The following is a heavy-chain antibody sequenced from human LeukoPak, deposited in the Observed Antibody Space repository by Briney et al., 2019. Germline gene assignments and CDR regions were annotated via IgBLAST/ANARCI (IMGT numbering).Heavy chain of an antibody. CDR3: ARGAYSSSWYVWFDP. Sequence: GGSLRLSCAASGFTFSSYAMSWVRQAPGKGLEWVSVIYSGRSTYYADSVKGRFTISRDNSKNTLYLQMNSLRAEDTAVYYCARGAYSSSWYVWFDPWGQGTLVTVSS. CDR2: IYSGRST. CDR1: GFTFSSYA. D-gene: IGHD6-13*01. V-gene: IGHV3-66*01. J-gene: IGHJ5*02.